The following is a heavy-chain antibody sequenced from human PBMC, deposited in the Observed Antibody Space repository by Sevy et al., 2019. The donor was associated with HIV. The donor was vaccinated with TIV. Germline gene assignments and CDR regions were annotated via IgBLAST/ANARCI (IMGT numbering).Heavy chain of an antibody. V-gene: IGHV4-59*01. D-gene: IGHD5-12*01. J-gene: IGHJ5*02. CDR2: IHYTGTT. CDR1: GGSFSGYY. CDR3: ARAPPVRSGDDSLNWFDP. Sequence: SETLSLTCAVYGGSFSGYYWSWIRQPPGKGLEYIGYIHYTGTTNYNPSLKSRVTISVDTSKNQFSLKLSSVTAADTALYYCARAPPVRSGDDSLNWFDPWGQGTLVTVSS.